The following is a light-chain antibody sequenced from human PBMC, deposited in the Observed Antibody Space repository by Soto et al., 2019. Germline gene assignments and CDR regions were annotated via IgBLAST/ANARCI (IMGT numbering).Light chain of an antibody. CDR1: QSISTF. Sequence: DIQMTQSPSSLSASVGDRVTISCRASQSISTFLLWYQQRPGEAPKVLIYSASRLQSGAPSRFSGSGSGADFNLTINSLQPEDLATYYCQQSYSAPLTFGGGTKVEIK. CDR3: QQSYSAPLT. CDR2: SAS. V-gene: IGKV1-39*01. J-gene: IGKJ4*01.